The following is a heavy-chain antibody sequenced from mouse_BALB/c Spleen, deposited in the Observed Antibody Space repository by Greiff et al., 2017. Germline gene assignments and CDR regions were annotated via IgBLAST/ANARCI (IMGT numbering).Heavy chain of an antibody. Sequence: VQLQQSGPELVKPGASVRISCKASGYTFTSYYIHWVKQRPGQGLEWIGWIYPGNVNTKYNEKFKGKATLTADKSSSTAYMQLSSLTSEDSAVYFCARGGYGYYAMDYWGQGTSVTVSS. CDR1: GYTFTSYY. D-gene: IGHD1-1*02. J-gene: IGHJ4*01. V-gene: IGHV1S56*01. CDR3: ARGGYGYYAMDY. CDR2: IYPGNVNT.